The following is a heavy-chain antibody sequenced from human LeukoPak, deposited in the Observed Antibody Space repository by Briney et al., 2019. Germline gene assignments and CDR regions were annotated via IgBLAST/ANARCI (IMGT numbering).Heavy chain of an antibody. CDR1: GGSISSSSYY. D-gene: IGHD2-15*01. CDR2: IYYSGST. J-gene: IGHJ4*02. Sequence: SSETLSLTCTVSGGSISSSSYYWGWIRQPPGKGLEWIGSIYYSGSTYYNPSLKSRVTISVDTSKNQFSLKLSSVTAADTAVYYCARVRCSGGSCYYFDYWGQGTLVTVSS. CDR3: ARVRCSGGSCYYFDY. V-gene: IGHV4-39*07.